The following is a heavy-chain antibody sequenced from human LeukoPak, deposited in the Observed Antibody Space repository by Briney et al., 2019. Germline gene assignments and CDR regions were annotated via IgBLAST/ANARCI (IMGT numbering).Heavy chain of an antibody. Sequence: PGGSLRLSCAASGFTFSSYWMSWVRQAPGKGLEWVANIKQDGSEKYYVDSVKGRFTISRDNAKNSLYLQMNSLRAEDTAVYYCARDRSIVATIGEDPRPSWFDPWGQGTLVTVSS. CDR3: ARDRSIVATIGEDPRPSWFDP. CDR2: IKQDGSEK. J-gene: IGHJ5*02. D-gene: IGHD5-12*01. V-gene: IGHV3-7*01. CDR1: GFTFSSYW.